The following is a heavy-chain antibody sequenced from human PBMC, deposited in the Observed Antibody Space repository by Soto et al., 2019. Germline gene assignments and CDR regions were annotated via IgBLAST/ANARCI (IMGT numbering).Heavy chain of an antibody. D-gene: IGHD2-2*01. CDR2: IIPMTGTP. V-gene: IGHV1-69*01. Sequence: QVQLVQSGAEVKTPGSSVEVSCKASGGIFSSFSITWVRQVPGHGLEWMGGIIPMTGTPNYAEKFQGRLKLPADASTRAAYLALSSLKSEDTAVYYCARGPILPGATSWLDPWGQGTVVIVSS. J-gene: IGHJ5*02. CDR1: GGIFSSFS. CDR3: ARGPILPGATSWLDP.